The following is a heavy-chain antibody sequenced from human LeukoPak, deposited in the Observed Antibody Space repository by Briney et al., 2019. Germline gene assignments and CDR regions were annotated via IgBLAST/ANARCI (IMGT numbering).Heavy chain of an antibody. D-gene: IGHD6-19*01. Sequence: PGGSLRLSCAASGFTFSSYAMSWVRQAPGKGLEWVSAISSSGGSTYYADSVKGRFTISRDNSKNTLYLQMNSLRAEDTAVYYCAKDRRSGWYRDAFDIWGQGTMVTVSS. J-gene: IGHJ3*02. V-gene: IGHV3-23*01. CDR1: GFTFSSYA. CDR2: ISSSGGST. CDR3: AKDRRSGWYRDAFDI.